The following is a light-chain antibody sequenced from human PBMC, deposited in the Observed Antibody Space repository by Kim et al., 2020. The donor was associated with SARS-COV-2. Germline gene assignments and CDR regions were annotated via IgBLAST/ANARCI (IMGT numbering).Light chain of an antibody. J-gene: IGKJ1*01. CDR3: QQSFTTPRT. Sequence: ASVGDRVIITCRASQTIGTFLSWYQQKPGKAPNLLIYSASNLEPGVPSRFSGSGSGTDFTLTISSLQPEDFATYFCQQSFTTPRTFGQGTKVDIK. V-gene: IGKV1-39*01. CDR1: QTIGTF. CDR2: SAS.